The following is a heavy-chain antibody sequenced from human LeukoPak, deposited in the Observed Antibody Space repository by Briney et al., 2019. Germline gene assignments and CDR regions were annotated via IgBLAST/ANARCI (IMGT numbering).Heavy chain of an antibody. V-gene: IGHV3-30*01. CDR2: ISYDGSNK. J-gene: IGHJ4*02. CDR3: ARDTRTGYSSSWYGTIDY. D-gene: IGHD6-13*01. Sequence: GGSLRLSCAASGFTFSSYAMHWVRQAPGKGLEWVAVISYDGSNKYYADSVKGRFTISRDNSKNTLYPQMNSLRAEDTAVYYCARDTRTGYSSSWYGTIDYWGQGTLVTVSS. CDR1: GFTFSSYA.